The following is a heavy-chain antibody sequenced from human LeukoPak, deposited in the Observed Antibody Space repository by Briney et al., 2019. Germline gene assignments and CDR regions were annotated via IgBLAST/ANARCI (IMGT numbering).Heavy chain of an antibody. CDR1: GYIFTDYY. CDR3: ARDTRIGVVVIAELTGDY. CDR2: INPNSGDT. Sequence: GASVKVSCKASGYIFTDYYMHWVRQAPGQGLEWMGWINPNSGDTSYAQRFQGRVTMTRDTSISTAYMELSRLRSDDTAVYYCARDTRIGVVVIAELTGDYWGQGTLVTVSS. D-gene: IGHD2-15*01. J-gene: IGHJ4*02. V-gene: IGHV1-2*02.